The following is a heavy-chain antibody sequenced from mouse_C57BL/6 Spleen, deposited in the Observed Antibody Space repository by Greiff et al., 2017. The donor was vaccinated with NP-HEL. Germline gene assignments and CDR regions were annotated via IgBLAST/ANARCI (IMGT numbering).Heavy chain of an antibody. J-gene: IGHJ2*01. CDR1: GYTFTDYY. CDR2: IYPGSGNT. CDR3: ARYPTVVATGFDY. D-gene: IGHD1-1*01. Sequence: QVQLQQSGAELVRPGASVKLSCKASGYTFTDYYINWVKQRPGQGLEWIARIYPGSGNTYYNEKFKGKATLTAEKSSSTAYMQLSSLTSEDSAVYFCARYPTVVATGFDYWGQGTTLTVSS. V-gene: IGHV1-76*01.